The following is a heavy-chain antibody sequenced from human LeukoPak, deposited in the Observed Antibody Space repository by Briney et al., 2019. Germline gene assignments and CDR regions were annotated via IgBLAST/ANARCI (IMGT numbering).Heavy chain of an antibody. J-gene: IGHJ5*02. V-gene: IGHV4-30-4*01. Sequence: SQTLSLTCTVSGGSISSGDYYWSWIRQPPGKGLEWIGYIYYSGSTYYNPSLKSRVTISVDTSKNQFSLKLSSVTAADTAVYYWARGGITAACRGGRFEPWGQGTLVNVSS. D-gene: IGHD6-13*01. CDR3: ARGGITAACRGGRFEP. CDR2: IYYSGST. CDR1: GGSISSGDYY.